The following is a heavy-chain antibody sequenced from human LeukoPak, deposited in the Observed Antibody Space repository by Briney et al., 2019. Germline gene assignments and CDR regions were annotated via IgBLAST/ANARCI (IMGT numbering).Heavy chain of an antibody. CDR1: GFTFSSYS. D-gene: IGHD1-26*01. Sequence: PGGSLRLSCAASGFTFSSYSMNWVRQAPGKGLEWVSSISSSSSYIYYADSVKGRFTISRDNAKNSLYLQMNSLRAEDTAVYYCARGYSGSYSLFFDYWGQGTLVTVSS. CDR2: ISSSSSYI. J-gene: IGHJ4*02. V-gene: IGHV3-21*01. CDR3: ARGYSGSYSLFFDY.